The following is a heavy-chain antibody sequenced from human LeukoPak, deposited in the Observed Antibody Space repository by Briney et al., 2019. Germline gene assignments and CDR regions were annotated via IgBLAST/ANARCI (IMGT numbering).Heavy chain of an antibody. CDR2: IYDSENT. CDR3: ARGRTVFDP. J-gene: IGHJ5*02. Sequence: SETLSLTCAVYGGPFSGNYWSWFRKLPGKGLEWIGQIYDSENTDYNPSLQSRVTILIDTSKNHFSLRVRSVTAADTALYFCARGRTVFDPWGQGILVTVSS. CDR1: GGPFSGNY. D-gene: IGHD2-8*02. V-gene: IGHV4-34*01.